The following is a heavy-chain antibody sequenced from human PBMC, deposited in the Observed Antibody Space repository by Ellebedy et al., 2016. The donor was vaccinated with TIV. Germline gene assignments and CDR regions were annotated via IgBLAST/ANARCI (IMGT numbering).Heavy chain of an antibody. D-gene: IGHD6-19*01. CDR1: GYTFTSYY. V-gene: IGHV1-46*01. Sequence: ASVKVSXXASGYTFTSYYMHWVRQAPGQGLEWMGIINPSGGRTSYAQKFQGRVTMTRDTSTSTVYMELSSLRSEDTAVYYCAIRYSSGWSLDYWGQGTLDTVSS. CDR3: AIRYSSGWSLDY. CDR2: INPSGGRT. J-gene: IGHJ4*02.